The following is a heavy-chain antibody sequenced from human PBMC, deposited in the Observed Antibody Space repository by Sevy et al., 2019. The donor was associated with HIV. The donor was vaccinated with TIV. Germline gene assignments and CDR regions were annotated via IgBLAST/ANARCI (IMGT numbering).Heavy chain of an antibody. D-gene: IGHD4-17*01. J-gene: IGHJ4*02. CDR1: GFTFSSYE. Sequence: GGSLRLSCAASGFTFSSYEMNWVRQAPGKGLEWTSYISSSGSAIYYADSVKGRFTISRDNAKNSLYLQMNSLGAEDTAVYYCARGFGDTDYWGQGTLVTVSS. CDR3: ARGFGDTDY. CDR2: ISSSGSAI. V-gene: IGHV3-48*03.